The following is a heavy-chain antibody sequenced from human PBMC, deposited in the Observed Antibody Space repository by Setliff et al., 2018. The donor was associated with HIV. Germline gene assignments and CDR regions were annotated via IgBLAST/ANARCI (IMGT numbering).Heavy chain of an antibody. J-gene: IGHJ4*02. CDR3: VRERRGGHFDY. CDR1: GYTFTDYF. Sequence: ASVKVSCKSSGYTFTDYFIHWVRQAPGQGLEWMGWISPDNGNTRISQRFRGSVTMTGDTSTNTVYMDLSSLGSEDTAVYYCVRERRGGHFDYWGQGTLVTVSS. CDR2: ISPDNGNT. V-gene: IGHV1-2*02.